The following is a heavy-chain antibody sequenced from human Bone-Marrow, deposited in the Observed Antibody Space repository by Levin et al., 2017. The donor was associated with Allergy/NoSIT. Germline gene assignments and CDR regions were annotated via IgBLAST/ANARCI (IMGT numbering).Heavy chain of an antibody. D-gene: IGHD1-14*01. Sequence: LSLTCAASGFTFSNYALSWVRQAPGKGLEWVSALSGRGGTTYYADSVKGRFTISRDNSKNTLYLQMNSLRAEDTAVYYCAKGHKGETAPPGYYFDYWGQGTLVTVSS. V-gene: IGHV3-23*01. J-gene: IGHJ4*02. CDR1: GFTFSNYA. CDR3: AKGHKGETAPPGYYFDY. CDR2: LSGRGGTT.